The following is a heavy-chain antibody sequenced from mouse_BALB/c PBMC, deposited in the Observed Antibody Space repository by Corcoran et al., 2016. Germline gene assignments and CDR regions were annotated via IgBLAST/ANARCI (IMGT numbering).Heavy chain of an antibody. Sequence: QIQLVQSGPELKKPGETVKISCKASGYTFTNYGMNWVKQAPGKGLKWMGWINTYTGEPTYADDFKGRFAFSLETSASTAYLQINNLKNEDTATYFCARGDYYGSSFYAMDYWGQGTSVTVSS. CDR1: GYTFTNYG. V-gene: IGHV9-3-1*01. CDR2: INTYTGEP. CDR3: ARGDYYGSSFYAMDY. J-gene: IGHJ4*01. D-gene: IGHD1-1*01.